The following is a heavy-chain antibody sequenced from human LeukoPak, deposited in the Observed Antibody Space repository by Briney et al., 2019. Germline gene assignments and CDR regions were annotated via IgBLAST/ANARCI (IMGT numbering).Heavy chain of an antibody. CDR2: INPNSGGT. V-gene: IGHV1-2*02. CDR1: GYTFTGYY. Sequence: GASVTVSCMASGYTFTGYYMHWVRQAPGQGLEWTGWINPNSGGTNYAQKFQGRVTMTRDTSISTAYMELSRLRSDDTAVYYCARGGLRYSSSWYGREGAFDIWGQGTMVTVSS. D-gene: IGHD6-13*01. J-gene: IGHJ3*02. CDR3: ARGGLRYSSSWYGREGAFDI.